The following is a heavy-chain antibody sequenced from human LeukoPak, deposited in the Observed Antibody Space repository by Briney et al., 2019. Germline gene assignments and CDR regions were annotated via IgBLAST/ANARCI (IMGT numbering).Heavy chain of an antibody. CDR3: ARQKWEQQGRDYYFNGLDV. CDR1: GGSISSSNW. CDR2: IYHSGRT. V-gene: IGHV4-4*02. J-gene: IGHJ6*02. D-gene: IGHD1/OR15-1a*01. Sequence: PSGTLSLTCAVSGGSISSSNWWSWVRQPPGRGLEWIGEIYHSGRTNYNPSFTSRVTMSVDRSRNQFSLKLTSVTAADTAVYYCARQKWEQQGRDYYFNGLDVWGPGTTVIVSS.